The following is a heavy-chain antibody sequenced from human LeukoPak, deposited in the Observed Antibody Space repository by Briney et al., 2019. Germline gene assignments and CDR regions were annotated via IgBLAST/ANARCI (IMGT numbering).Heavy chain of an antibody. CDR2: ISWNSGSI. CDR1: GFTFDDYA. CDR3: AKGREVVAAIDAAFDI. J-gene: IGHJ3*02. Sequence: PGGSLRLSCAASGFTFDDYAMPWVRQAPGKGLEWVSGISWNSGSIGYADSVKGRFTISRDNAKNSLYLQMNSLRAEDTALYYCAKGREVVAAIDAAFDIWGQGTMVTVSS. D-gene: IGHD6-25*01. V-gene: IGHV3-9*01.